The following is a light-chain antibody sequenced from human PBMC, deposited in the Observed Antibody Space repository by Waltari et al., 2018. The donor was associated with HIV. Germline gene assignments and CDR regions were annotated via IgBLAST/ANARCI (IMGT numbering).Light chain of an antibody. J-gene: IGLJ2*01. V-gene: IGLV1-40*01. Sequence: QSVLTQPPSVSGAPGQRVTIACTGTRSNIGAGFDVHWYQQIPGNAPKLLIYDNTIRPSGVPDLFSGSKSGTSASLAITGLQSEDEADYYCQSYDMSQSGSLVFGGGTKLTVL. CDR3: QSYDMSQSGSLV. CDR2: DNT. CDR1: RSNIGAGFD.